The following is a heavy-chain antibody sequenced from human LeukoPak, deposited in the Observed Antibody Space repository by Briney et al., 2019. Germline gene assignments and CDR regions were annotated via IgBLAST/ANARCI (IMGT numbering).Heavy chain of an antibody. J-gene: IGHJ4*02. V-gene: IGHV3-23*01. CDR1: GFTFSNAW. CDR2: ISGSGGST. Sequence: GGSLRLSCAASGFTFSNAWMSWVRQAPGKGLEWVSAISGSGGSTYYADSVKGRFTISRDNSKNMLYLQMNSLRAEDTAVYYCAKDRLFDYWGRGTLVTVSS. CDR3: AKDRLFDY.